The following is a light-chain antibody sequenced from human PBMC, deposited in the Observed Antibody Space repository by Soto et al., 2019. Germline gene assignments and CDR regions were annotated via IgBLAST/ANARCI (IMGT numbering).Light chain of an antibody. J-gene: IGLJ3*02. CDR3: SSYIRKTTLGW. V-gene: IGLV2-14*01. Sequence: QSALTQPASVSGSPGQSITISCTGTISDVGGYNYVSWYQQHPGKAPKLMIYEVSSRPSGVSNRFSGSKSANTASLTISGLQAEHEADYYCSSYIRKTTLGWFGGVPKLTVL. CDR1: ISDVGGYNY. CDR2: EVS.